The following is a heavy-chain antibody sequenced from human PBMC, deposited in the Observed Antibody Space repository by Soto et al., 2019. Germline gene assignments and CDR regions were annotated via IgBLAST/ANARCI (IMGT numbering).Heavy chain of an antibody. CDR1: GGSISSGGYY. CDR3: ARDPLGNYYYGMDV. V-gene: IGHV4-31*03. D-gene: IGHD1-26*01. J-gene: IGHJ6*02. Sequence: SESLSLTCTVSGGSISSGGYYWSWIRQHPGKGLEWIGYIYYSGSTYYNPSLKSRVTISVDTSKNQFSLKLSSVTAADTAVYYCARDPLGNYYYGMDVWGQGTTVTVSS. CDR2: IYYSGST.